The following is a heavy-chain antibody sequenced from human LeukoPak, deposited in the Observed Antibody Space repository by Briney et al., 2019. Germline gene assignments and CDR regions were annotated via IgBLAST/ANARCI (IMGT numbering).Heavy chain of an antibody. CDR3: ARAKYCGGDCYSSFDY. J-gene: IGHJ4*02. Sequence: GGSLRLSCAASGFTFDDYGMSWVRQAPGKGLTWVYGINWNGGSTGYADSVKGRFTISRDNAKNSLYLQMNSLRAEDTALYYCARAKYCGGDCYSSFDYWGQGTLVTVSS. D-gene: IGHD2-21*02. CDR2: INWNGGST. V-gene: IGHV3-20*04. CDR1: GFTFDDYG.